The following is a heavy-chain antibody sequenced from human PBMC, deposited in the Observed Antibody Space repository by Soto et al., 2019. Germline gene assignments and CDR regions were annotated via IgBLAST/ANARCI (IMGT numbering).Heavy chain of an antibody. CDR3: ARDREWDYYDSSGYLGAFDI. J-gene: IGHJ3*02. D-gene: IGHD3-22*01. CDR1: GGTFSSYA. CDR2: IIPIFGTA. V-gene: IGHV1-69*06. Sequence: SVKVSCKASGGTFSSYAISWVRQAPGQGLEWMGGIIPIFGTANYAQKFQGRVTMTADTSTSTAYMELRSLRSDDTAVYYCARDREWDYYDSSGYLGAFDIWGQGTMVTVSS.